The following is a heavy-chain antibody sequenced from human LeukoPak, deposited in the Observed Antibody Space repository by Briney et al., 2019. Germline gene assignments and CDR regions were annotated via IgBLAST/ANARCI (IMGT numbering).Heavy chain of an antibody. CDR2: IYHSGST. CDR1: GYSIGSGYY. J-gene: IGHJ6*03. CDR3: ARVHSTSPYYYYYYMDV. D-gene: IGHD2-2*01. V-gene: IGHV4-38-2*01. Sequence: PSETLSLTCVVSGYSIGSGYYWGWIRQPPGKGLEWIGNIYHSGSTYYNPSPKSRVTISADTSNNQFSLKLSSVTAADTAVYYCARVHSTSPYYYYYYMDVWGKGTTVAVSS.